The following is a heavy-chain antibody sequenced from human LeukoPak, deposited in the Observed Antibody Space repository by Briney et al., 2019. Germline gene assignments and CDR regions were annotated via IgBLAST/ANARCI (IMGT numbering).Heavy chain of an antibody. J-gene: IGHJ4*02. CDR1: GGSISSGGYY. CDR3: ARDSAYGDYSLDY. CDR2: IYYSGNT. V-gene: IGHV4-31*03. Sequence: SETLSLTCTVSGGSISSGGYYWSWIRQHPGKGLEWIGYIYYSGNTYYNPSLKSRGTISVDTSKNQFSLKLSSVTAADTAVYYCARDSAYGDYSLDYWGQGTLVTVSS. D-gene: IGHD4-17*01.